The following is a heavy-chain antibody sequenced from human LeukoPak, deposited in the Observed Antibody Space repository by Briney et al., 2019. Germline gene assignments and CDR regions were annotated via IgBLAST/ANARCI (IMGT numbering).Heavy chain of an antibody. CDR1: GFTFSTSA. V-gene: IGHV3-23*01. J-gene: IGHJ3*02. CDR2: INGSGGST. D-gene: IGHD4-23*01. Sequence: GGSLRLSCVASGFTFSTSAMHWVRQAPGKGLEWVSGINGSGGSTYYAGSAKGRFTISRDNSKNTLYLQMNSLRAEDTAVYYCAKNVGNGGGAFDIWGQGTMVTVSS. CDR3: AKNVGNGGGAFDI.